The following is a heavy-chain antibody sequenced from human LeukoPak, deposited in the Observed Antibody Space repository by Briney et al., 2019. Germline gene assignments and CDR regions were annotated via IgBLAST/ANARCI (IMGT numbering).Heavy chain of an antibody. Sequence: GESLKISCKGSGYNFSTYWIGWVRQMPGKGLEWMGIIYPGDSDTRYSPSFQGQVTISADKSISTAYLQWSSLKASDTAMYYCARRAGYSSSWYYFDYWGQGTLVTVSS. CDR1: GYNFSTYW. D-gene: IGHD6-13*01. V-gene: IGHV5-51*01. J-gene: IGHJ4*02. CDR3: ARRAGYSSSWYYFDY. CDR2: IYPGDSDT.